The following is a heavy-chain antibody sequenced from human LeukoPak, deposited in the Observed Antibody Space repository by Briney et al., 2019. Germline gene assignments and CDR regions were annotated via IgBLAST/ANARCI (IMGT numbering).Heavy chain of an antibody. CDR3: AREVTTAPGNALDI. V-gene: IGHV3-21*01. Sequence: GGSLRLSCAASGFTFSSYSMNWVRQAPGKGLEWVSSISSSSSYIYYADSVKGRFTISRDNAKNSLYLQMNSLRDEDTAVYYCAREVTTAPGNALDIWGQGTMVTVSS. CDR2: ISSSSSYI. CDR1: GFTFSSYS. J-gene: IGHJ3*02. D-gene: IGHD4-17*01.